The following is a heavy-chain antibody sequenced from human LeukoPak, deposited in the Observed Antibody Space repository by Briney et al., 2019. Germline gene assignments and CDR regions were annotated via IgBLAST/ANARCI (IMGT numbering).Heavy chain of an antibody. J-gene: IGHJ4*02. Sequence: GSSVKDSCQASGGTFLSYAISWVRQAPGQGLEWMGGMIPIFGTANYAQKFQGRVTITTNESTSTAHMKLSSLGSEDTAVYCCAIEPIAPGRLYYFDDCGQGTLVTASS. CDR3: AIEPIAPGRLYYFDD. V-gene: IGHV1-69*05. CDR2: MIPIFGTA. CDR1: GGTFLSYA. D-gene: IGHD6-13*01.